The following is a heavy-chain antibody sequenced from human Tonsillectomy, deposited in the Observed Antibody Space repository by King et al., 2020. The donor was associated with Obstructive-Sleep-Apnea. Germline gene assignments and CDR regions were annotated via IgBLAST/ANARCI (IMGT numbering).Heavy chain of an antibody. V-gene: IGHV4-39*07. CDR1: GASISSSSYY. J-gene: IGHJ4*02. Sequence: QLQESGPGLVKPSETLSLTCTVSGASISSSSYYWGWIRPSPGKGLEWIGSVYYSGSSYYSPSLKSRVTISVDTSKNEFSLRLRSVTAADTAVYSCARGGAPGRMVYAGCDYWGQGTLVTVAS. CDR2: VYYSGSS. D-gene: IGHD2-8*01. CDR3: ARGGAPGRMVYAGCDY.